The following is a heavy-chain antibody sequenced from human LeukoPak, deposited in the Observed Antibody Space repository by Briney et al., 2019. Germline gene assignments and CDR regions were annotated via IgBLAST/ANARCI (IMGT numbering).Heavy chain of an antibody. CDR2: INHSGST. V-gene: IGHV4-34*01. CDR1: GGSFSGYY. J-gene: IGHJ6*02. CDR3: ARDSGGYSYGYGMDV. D-gene: IGHD5-18*01. Sequence: PSETLSLTCAVYGGSFSGYYWSWIRQPPGKGLEWIGEINHSGSTNYNPSLKSRVTISVDTFKNQFSLKLSSVTAADTAVYYCARDSGGYSYGYGMDVWGQGTLVTVSS.